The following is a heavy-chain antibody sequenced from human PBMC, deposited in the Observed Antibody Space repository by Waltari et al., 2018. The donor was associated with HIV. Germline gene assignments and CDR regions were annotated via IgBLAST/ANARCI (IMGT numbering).Heavy chain of an antibody. CDR2: IYYSGST. D-gene: IGHD4-17*01. J-gene: IGHJ4*02. Sequence: QVQLQESGPGLVKPSQTLSLTGTVSGGSTSSGGSYWSWIRQHPGKGLGWIGYIYYSGSTYYNPSLKSRVTISVDTSKNQFSLKLSSVTAADTAVYYCARDGGHDYGDYKFRVGLKNWGQGTLVTVSS. V-gene: IGHV4-31*03. CDR3: ARDGGHDYGDYKFRVGLKN. CDR1: GGSTSSGGSY.